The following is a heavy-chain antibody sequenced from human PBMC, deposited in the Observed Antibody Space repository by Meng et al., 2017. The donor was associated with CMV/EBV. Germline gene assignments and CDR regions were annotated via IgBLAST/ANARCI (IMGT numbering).Heavy chain of an antibody. CDR1: GYTFTSYY. Sequence: VQLVQSGAALKKPGASVKVSCKSSGYTFTSYYMHWVRQAPGQGLEWMGIINPSGGSTSYGQKFQGRVTMTRDTSTSTVYMELSSLRSEDTAVYYCALAEYSSSLFDYWGQGTLVTVSS. CDR3: ALAEYSSSLFDY. CDR2: INPSGGST. V-gene: IGHV1-46*01. J-gene: IGHJ4*02. D-gene: IGHD6-13*01.